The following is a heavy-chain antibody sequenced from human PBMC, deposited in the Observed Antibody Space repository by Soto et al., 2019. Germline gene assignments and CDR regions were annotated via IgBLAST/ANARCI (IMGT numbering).Heavy chain of an antibody. V-gene: IGHV1-8*01. CDR1: GYTFTSYD. Sequence: ASVKVSCKASGYTFTSYDINWVRQATGQGLEWMGWMNPNSGNTGYAQKFQGRVTMTRNTSISTAYMELSSLRSEDTAVYYCARAYYPGSGWSPALDYWGQGTLVTVSS. D-gene: IGHD6-19*01. J-gene: IGHJ4*02. CDR2: MNPNSGNT. CDR3: ARAYYPGSGWSPALDY.